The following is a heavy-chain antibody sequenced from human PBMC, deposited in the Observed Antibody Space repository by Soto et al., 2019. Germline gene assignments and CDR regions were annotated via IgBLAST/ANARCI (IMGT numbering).Heavy chain of an antibody. J-gene: IGHJ6*02. D-gene: IGHD1-26*01. Sequence: QVHLVESGGGVVQPGSSLRLSCAASEFTFRIFAMHWLRQSPGKGLEWVAVISYDGSRKADSVKGRFTVSRDNSWHTLYLQMNSLRAEDTAIYYCARGDREDIEEVVGVRPGEYSMDVWGQGTTVTVSS. CDR3: ARGDREDIEEVVGVRPGEYSMDV. CDR1: EFTFRIFA. V-gene: IGHV3-30-3*01. CDR2: ISYDGSRK.